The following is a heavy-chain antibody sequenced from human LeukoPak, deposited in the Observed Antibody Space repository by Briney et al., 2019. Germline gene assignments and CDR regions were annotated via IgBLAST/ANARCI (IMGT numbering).Heavy chain of an antibody. CDR1: GGSISSSSYY. CDR2: IYYSGST. D-gene: IGHD3-16*01. V-gene: IGHV4-39*07. CDR3: ARKGYAAVGDWFDP. J-gene: IGHJ5*02. Sequence: PSETLSLTCTVSGGSISSSSYYWGWIRQPPGKGLEWIGSIYYSGSTYYNPSLKSRVTISVDTSKNQFSLKLSSVTAADTAVYYCARKGYAAVGDWFDPWGQGTLVTVSS.